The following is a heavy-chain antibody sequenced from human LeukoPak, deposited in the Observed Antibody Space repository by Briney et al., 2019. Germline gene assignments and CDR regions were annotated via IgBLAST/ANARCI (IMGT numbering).Heavy chain of an antibody. V-gene: IGHV1-8*03. J-gene: IGHJ6*03. D-gene: IGHD6-13*01. CDR3: ASSTGYSSSPYYYYMDV. CDR2: MDPNSGNT. CDR1: GYTFTRYD. Sequence: VASVKVSCKASGYTFTRYDINWVRQATGQGLEWMGWMDPNSGNTGYAQKFQGRVTITRNTSISTAYKELSSLTSEDTAVYYCASSTGYSSSPYYYYMDVWGKGTTVTVSS.